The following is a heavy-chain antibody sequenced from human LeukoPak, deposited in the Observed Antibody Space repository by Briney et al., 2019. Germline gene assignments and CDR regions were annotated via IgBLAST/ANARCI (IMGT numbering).Heavy chain of an antibody. D-gene: IGHD2-2*01. Sequence: SGTLSLTCAVSGGSISSSNWWSWVRQPPGKGLEWIGEIYHSGGTNYNPSLKSRVTISVDKSKNQFSLKLSSVTAADTAVYYCARRPRDCSSTSCYEGWFDPWGQGTLVTVSS. CDR2: IYHSGGT. CDR1: GGSISSSNW. J-gene: IGHJ5*02. CDR3: ARRPRDCSSTSCYEGWFDP. V-gene: IGHV4-4*02.